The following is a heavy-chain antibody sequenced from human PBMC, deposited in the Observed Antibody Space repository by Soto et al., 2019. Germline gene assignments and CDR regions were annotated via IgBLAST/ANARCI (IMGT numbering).Heavy chain of an antibody. V-gene: IGHV1-2*04. CDR2: INPNSGGT. J-gene: IGHJ6*02. CDR1: GYTFTGYY. D-gene: IGHD3-9*01. CDR3: ARGPIRYGYYYGMDV. Sequence: QVQLVQSGAEVKKPGASVKVSCKASGYTFTGYYMHWVRQAPGQGLEWMGWINPNSGGTNYAQKFQGWVTMTRDTSISTAYMELSRLRSDDTAVYYCARGPIRYGYYYGMDVWGQGTTVTVSS.